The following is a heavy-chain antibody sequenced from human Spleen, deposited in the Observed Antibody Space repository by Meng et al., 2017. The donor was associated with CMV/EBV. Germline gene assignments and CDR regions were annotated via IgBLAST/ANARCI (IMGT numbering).Heavy chain of an antibody. CDR2: IHPSESKR. CDR1: GYSFTTYW. Sequence: GESLKISCKGSGYSFTTYWIGWVRQMPGKGLEWMGIIHPSESKRRYSPSFQGQVTISVDRSNTAVYLQWSSLKASDTAMYFCAREDNGGYYFDHWGPGSLVTVSS. D-gene: IGHD3-10*01. V-gene: IGHV5-51*01. J-gene: IGHJ4*02. CDR3: AREDNGGYYFDH.